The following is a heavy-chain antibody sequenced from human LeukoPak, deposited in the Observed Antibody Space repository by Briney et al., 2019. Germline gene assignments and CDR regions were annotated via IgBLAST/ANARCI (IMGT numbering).Heavy chain of an antibody. CDR1: GFTFSSYC. D-gene: IGHD6-19*01. Sequence: GGSLRLSCAASGFTFSSYCMSWVRQAPGKGLEWVANIKQDGSEKYYVDSVKGRFTISRDNAKNSLYLQMNSLRAEDTAVYYCARDGEQWLVDLFDYWGQGTLVTVSS. V-gene: IGHV3-7*01. CDR3: ARDGEQWLVDLFDY. CDR2: IKQDGSEK. J-gene: IGHJ4*02.